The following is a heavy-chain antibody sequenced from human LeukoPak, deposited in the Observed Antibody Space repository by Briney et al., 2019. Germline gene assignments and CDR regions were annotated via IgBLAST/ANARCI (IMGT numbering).Heavy chain of an antibody. CDR1: GFTFSVYY. V-gene: IGHV3-11*04. D-gene: IGHD7-27*01. J-gene: IGHJ3*02. CDR2: ISSSGSTI. CDR3: ARDIAPEVWRASWGSDAFDI. Sequence: PGGSLRLSCAASGFTFSVYYMSWIRQAPGKGLEWVSYISSSGSTIYYADSVKGRFTISRDNAKNSLYLQMNSLRAEDTAVYYCARDIAPEVWRASWGSDAFDIWGQGTMVTVSS.